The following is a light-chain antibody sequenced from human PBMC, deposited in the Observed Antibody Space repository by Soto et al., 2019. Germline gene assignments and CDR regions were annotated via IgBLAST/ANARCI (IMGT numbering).Light chain of an antibody. J-gene: IGLJ1*01. V-gene: IGLV2-14*01. CDR2: DVS. CDR1: SSDVGGYSY. CDR3: ASYTTSSTYV. Sequence: QSALTQPASVSGSPGQSIAISCTGTSSDVGGYSYVSWYQQQPGKAPKLVISDVSNRPSGVSDRFSGSKSGNTASLTISGLQTEDEADHYCASYTTSSTYVFGTGTKLTVL.